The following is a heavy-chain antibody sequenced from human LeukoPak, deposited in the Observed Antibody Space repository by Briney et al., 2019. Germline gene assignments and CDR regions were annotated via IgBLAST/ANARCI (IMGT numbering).Heavy chain of an antibody. CDR2: ISGSGGST. D-gene: IGHD6-19*01. CDR1: GFTFSSYA. J-gene: IGHJ4*02. CDR3: AKDRQWQGYFDY. Sequence: PGRSLRLSCAASGFTFSSYAMHWVRQAPGKGLEWVSAISGSGGSTYYADSVKGRFTISRDNSKNTLYLQMNSLRAKDTALYYCAKDRQWQGYFDYWGQGTLVTVSS. V-gene: IGHV3-23*01.